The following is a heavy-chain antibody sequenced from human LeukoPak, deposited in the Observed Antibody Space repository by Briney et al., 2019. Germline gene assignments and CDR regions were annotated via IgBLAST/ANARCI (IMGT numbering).Heavy chain of an antibody. D-gene: IGHD6-19*01. J-gene: IGHJ4*02. CDR2: INPNSGGT. CDR3: ARGTYSSGWYGYYFDY. V-gene: IGHV1-2*02. Sequence: GASVKVSCKASGYTFAGYYMHWVRQAPGQGLEWMGWINPNSGGTNYAQKFQSRVTMTRDTSISTAYMELSRLRSDDTAVYYCARGTYSSGWYGYYFDYWGQGTLVTVSS. CDR1: GYTFAGYY.